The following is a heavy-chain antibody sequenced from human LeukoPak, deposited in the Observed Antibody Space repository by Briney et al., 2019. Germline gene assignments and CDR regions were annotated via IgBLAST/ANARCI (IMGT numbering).Heavy chain of an antibody. CDR2: IHYSGST. CDR1: GGSIWTSSYY. CDR3: ARDNAASYYSWFGT. Sequence: PSESLSLTWIVSGGSIWTSSYYWGWIRQTPGKGLEWIGSIHYSGSTYYNPSLKSRVTISVETSQFSLNLMSVTPADTAMYYCARDNAASYYSWFGTWGQGIMVTVSS. D-gene: IGHD3-10*01. J-gene: IGHJ5*02. V-gene: IGHV4-39*07.